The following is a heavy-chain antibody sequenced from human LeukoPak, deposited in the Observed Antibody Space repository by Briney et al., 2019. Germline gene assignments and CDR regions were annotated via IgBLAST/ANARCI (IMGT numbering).Heavy chain of an antibody. Sequence: SGGSLRLSCAASGFTFSDYYMGWIRQAPGKGLEWVSYISRGGRTIFYADSVKGRFTISRDNAKNSLYLQMNSLRAEDTAVYYCATLDSSGWYYFDYWGQGTLVTVSS. CDR2: ISRGGRTI. CDR1: GFTFSDYY. CDR3: ATLDSSGWYYFDY. D-gene: IGHD6-19*01. J-gene: IGHJ4*02. V-gene: IGHV3-11*01.